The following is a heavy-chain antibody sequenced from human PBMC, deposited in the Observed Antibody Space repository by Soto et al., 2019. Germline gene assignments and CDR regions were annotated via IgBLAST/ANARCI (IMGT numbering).Heavy chain of an antibody. CDR2: ISAYNGNT. J-gene: IGHJ4*02. CDR3: ARDRAYDYIWGSYRGFDY. V-gene: IGHV1-18*01. D-gene: IGHD3-16*02. Sequence: QVQLVQSGAEVKKPGASVKVSCKASGYTFTSYGISWVRQAPGQGLEWMGWISAYNGNTNYAQKLQGRVTMTTDTSTSRAYMELRSLRSDDTAGYYCARDRAYDYIWGSYRGFDYWGQGTLVTVSS. CDR1: GYTFTSYG.